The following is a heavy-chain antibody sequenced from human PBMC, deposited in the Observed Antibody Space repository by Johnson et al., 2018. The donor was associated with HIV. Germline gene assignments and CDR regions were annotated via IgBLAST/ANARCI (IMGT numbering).Heavy chain of an antibody. V-gene: IGHV3-9*01. D-gene: IGHD1-14*01. CDR2: ISWNSGSI. CDR3: AKEGTTGAFDI. Sequence: ELRLVESGGGLVQPGRSLRLSCAASGFTFDDYAMHWVRQAPGKGLEWVSGISWNSGSIGYADSVKGRFTISRDNSKNSLYLQMNSLRTEDTALYYCAKEGTTGAFDIWGQGTMVTVSS. CDR1: GFTFDDYA. J-gene: IGHJ3*02.